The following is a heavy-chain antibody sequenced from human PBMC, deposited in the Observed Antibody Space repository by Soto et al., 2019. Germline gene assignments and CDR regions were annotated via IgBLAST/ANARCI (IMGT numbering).Heavy chain of an antibody. D-gene: IGHD3-10*02. CDR1: GGTFSSYA. Sequence: SVKVSCKASGGTFSSYAISWVRQAPGQGLEWMGGIIPIFGTANYAQKFQGRVTITADESTSTAYMELSSLRSEDTAVYYCARAAVYSGRYPDLYYYYGMDVWGQGTTVTVSS. CDR3: ARAAVYSGRYPDLYYYYGMDV. V-gene: IGHV1-69*13. J-gene: IGHJ6*02. CDR2: IIPIFGTA.